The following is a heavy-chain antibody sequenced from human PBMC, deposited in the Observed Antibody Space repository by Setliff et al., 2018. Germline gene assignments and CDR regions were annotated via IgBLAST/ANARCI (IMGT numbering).Heavy chain of an antibody. J-gene: IGHJ4*02. V-gene: IGHV3-7*01. D-gene: IGHD4-4*01. CDR2: IKGDGSEK. CDR1: GFTFSSYS. CDR3: ARRGTTAFDF. Sequence: GGSLRLSCAASGFTFSSYSMNWVRQAPGKGLEWVANIKGDGSEKFYLDSVKGRFTVSRDNAKNTLYLEMNNLRAEDSAVYYCARRGTTAFDFWGLGTLVTVSS.